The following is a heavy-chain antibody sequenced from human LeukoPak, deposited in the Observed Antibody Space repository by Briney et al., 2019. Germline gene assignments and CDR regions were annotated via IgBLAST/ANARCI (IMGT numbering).Heavy chain of an antibody. CDR2: IHYRGTT. V-gene: IGHV4-39*07. CDR3: ARGGSGYSTNFDY. Sequence: PSETLSLTCIVSGGSISSTSYYWGWIRQSPGKGLEWIGSIHYRGTTYYNPSLLSRGTISVDTSKNQFSLKLNSVTAADTAVYFCARGGSGYSTNFDYWGQGTLVTVSS. CDR1: GGSISSTSYY. D-gene: IGHD3-3*01. J-gene: IGHJ4*02.